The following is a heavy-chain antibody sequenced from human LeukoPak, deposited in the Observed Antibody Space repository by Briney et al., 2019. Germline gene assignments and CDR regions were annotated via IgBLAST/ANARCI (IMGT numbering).Heavy chain of an antibody. CDR3: ARVVVAADVGDY. J-gene: IGHJ4*02. CDR2: INPNSGGT. CDR1: GYTFTGYY. D-gene: IGHD2-15*01. V-gene: IGHV1-2*02. Sequence: ASVKVSCKASGYTFTGYYMHWVRQAPGQGLEWMGWINPNSGGTNYAQKFQGRVTMTRDTSISTAYMELSRLRSDDTAVYYCARVVVAADVGDYWGQGTLVTVSS.